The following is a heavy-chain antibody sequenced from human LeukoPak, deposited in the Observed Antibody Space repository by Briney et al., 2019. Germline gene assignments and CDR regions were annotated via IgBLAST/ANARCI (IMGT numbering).Heavy chain of an antibody. D-gene: IGHD3-22*01. V-gene: IGHV4-59*01. CDR1: GGSISSYN. Sequence: PSETLSLTCTVSGGSISSYNWNWIRQPPGKGLEWIGFIYYTGSTIYNPSLKSRVTISVDTSKNHFSLRLTSVTAADTAVYYCARDYSDSSGYSPFQHWGQGTLVTVSS. CDR3: ARDYSDSSGYSPFQH. CDR2: IYYTGST. J-gene: IGHJ1*01.